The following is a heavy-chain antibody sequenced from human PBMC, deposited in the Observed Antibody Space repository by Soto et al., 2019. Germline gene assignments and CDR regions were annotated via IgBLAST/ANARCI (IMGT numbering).Heavy chain of an antibody. V-gene: IGHV4-39*01. CDR1: GGSISSSSYY. CDR2: IYYSGST. CDR3: ARQSPKYGDYRKSEVLFLYRSGGMDV. J-gene: IGHJ6*02. Sequence: SETLSLTCTVSGGSISSSSYYWGWIRQPPGKGLEWIGSIYYSGSTYYNPSLKSRVTISVDTSKNQFSLKLSSVTAADTAVYYCARQSPKYGDYRKSEVLFLYRSGGMDVWGQGTTVTVSS. D-gene: IGHD4-17*01.